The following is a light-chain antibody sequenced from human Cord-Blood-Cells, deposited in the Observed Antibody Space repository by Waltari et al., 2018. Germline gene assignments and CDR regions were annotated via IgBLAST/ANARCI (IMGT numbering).Light chain of an antibody. Sequence: QSALTQPASVSGSPGQSITIPCTGTSSDVGSYNLVSWYQQPPGKAPKLMIYEGSKRPSGVSNRFSGSKSGKTASLTISGLQAEDEADYYCCSYAGSSTYVVFGGGTKLTVL. CDR2: EGS. J-gene: IGLJ2*01. V-gene: IGLV2-23*01. CDR1: SSDVGSYNL. CDR3: CSYAGSSTYVV.